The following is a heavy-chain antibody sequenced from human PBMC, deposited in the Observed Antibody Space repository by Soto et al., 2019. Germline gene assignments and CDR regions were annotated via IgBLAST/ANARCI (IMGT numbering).Heavy chain of an antibody. V-gene: IGHV4-39*02. Sequence: XATLSLTCTVSGGFISSSTYYWGWIRQPPGRGLEWIGNIYYSGSTYYNPSLKSRVTISVDTSKNHFSLSLTSVTAADTAVYYCATDYGDYYFDSWGQGTLVTVSS. D-gene: IGHD4-17*01. CDR3: ATDYGDYYFDS. CDR1: GGFISSSTYY. J-gene: IGHJ4*02. CDR2: IYYSGST.